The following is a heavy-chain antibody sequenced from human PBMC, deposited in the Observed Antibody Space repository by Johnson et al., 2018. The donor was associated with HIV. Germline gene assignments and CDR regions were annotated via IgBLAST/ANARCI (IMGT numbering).Heavy chain of an antibody. D-gene: IGHD6-13*01. Sequence: VQLVESGGGLIQPGGSLRLSCAASGFTVSSNYMSWVRQAPGKGLEWVSVIYSGGSIYYADSVKGRFTISRDNAKNSLYLQMNTLRAEDTAVYYCAREGPYSSRWGAFDIWGQGTMVTVSS. CDR1: GFTVSSNY. V-gene: IGHV3-53*01. CDR2: IYSGGSI. CDR3: AREGPYSSRWGAFDI. J-gene: IGHJ3*02.